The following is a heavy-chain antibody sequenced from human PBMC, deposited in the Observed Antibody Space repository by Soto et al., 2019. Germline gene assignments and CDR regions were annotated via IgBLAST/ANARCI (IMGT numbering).Heavy chain of an antibody. D-gene: IGHD1-1*01. CDR2: LSSTGSM. Sequence: QLQLQESGPGLVKPSETLSLTCIVSGGSITTSDFYWGWLRQPPGKGLEWIGCLSSTGSMFYNPSVQSGITISEDTSKHRFTLKVMSVTDADTAIYFCAGDDLNPHWFYYWGRGSLVTVSS. J-gene: IGHJ4*02. CDR3: AGDDLNPHWFYY. V-gene: IGHV4-39*02. CDR1: GGSITTSDFY.